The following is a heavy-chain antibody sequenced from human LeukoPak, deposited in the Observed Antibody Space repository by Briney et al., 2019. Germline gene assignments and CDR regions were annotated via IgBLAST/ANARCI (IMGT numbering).Heavy chain of an antibody. V-gene: IGHV3-9*01. D-gene: IGHD6-13*01. CDR3: ATHIAAAYSL. CDR2: ISWNSGSI. J-gene: IGHJ4*02. CDR1: GFTFDDYA. Sequence: DPGGSLRLSCAASGFTFDDYAMHWVRDAPGKGLEWGSGISWNSGSIGYADSVKGRFTISRDNAKNSLYLQMNSLRAEDTALYYCATHIAAAYSLWGQGTLVTVSS.